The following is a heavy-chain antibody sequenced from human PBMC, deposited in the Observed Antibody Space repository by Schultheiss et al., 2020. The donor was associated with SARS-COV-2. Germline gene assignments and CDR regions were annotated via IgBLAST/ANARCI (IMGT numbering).Heavy chain of an antibody. J-gene: IGHJ6*02. Sequence: ASVKVSCKASGYTFTSYGISWVRQAPGQGLEWMGWISAYNGNTNYAQKLQGRVTMTTDTSTSTAYMELRSLRSDDTAVYYCARSYYMTTVNGMDVWGQGTTVTVSS. CDR2: ISAYNGNT. CDR1: GYTFTSYG. CDR3: ARSYYMTTVNGMDV. V-gene: IGHV1-18*04. D-gene: IGHD4-17*01.